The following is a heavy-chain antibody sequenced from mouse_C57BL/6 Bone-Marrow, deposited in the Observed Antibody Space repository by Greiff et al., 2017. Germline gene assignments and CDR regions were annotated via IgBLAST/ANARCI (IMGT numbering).Heavy chain of an antibody. CDR3: ACDCGSSGWDLDV. CDR2: IDPENGDT. V-gene: IGHV14-4*01. D-gene: IGHD1-1*01. J-gene: IGHJ1*03. CDR1: GFNIKDDY. Sequence: EVQLQQSGAELVRPGASVKLSCTASGFNIKDDYMHWVKQRPEQGLEWIGWIDPENGDTEYASKFQGKATITADTSSNTAYLQLSSLTSEDSAVYDCACDCGSSGWDLDVWGTGTTVTVSS.